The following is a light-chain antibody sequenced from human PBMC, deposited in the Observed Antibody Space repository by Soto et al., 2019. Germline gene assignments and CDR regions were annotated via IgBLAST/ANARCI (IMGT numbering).Light chain of an antibody. CDR2: LGS. V-gene: IGKV2-28*01. Sequence: DIVLTQSPLSLPVTPGEPASISCRSSQSLLQSNGYNYLAWYLQKPGQSPQLLIYLGSYLASGVPDRFSGSGSVRDFTLKISRREGGNVGVFYCMQAPQTPPYPVGQGTKVDSK. CDR3: MQAPQTPPYP. CDR1: QSLLQSNGYNY. J-gene: IGKJ2*01.